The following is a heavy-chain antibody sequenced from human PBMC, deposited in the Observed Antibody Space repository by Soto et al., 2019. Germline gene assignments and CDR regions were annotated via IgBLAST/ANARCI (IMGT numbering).Heavy chain of an antibody. D-gene: IGHD5-12*01. CDR2: INHSGST. CDR3: ARGNVDIVATVFDY. J-gene: IGHJ4*02. CDR1: GGSFSGYY. Sequence: QVQLQQWGAGLLKPSETLSLTCAVYGGSFSGYYWSWIRQPPGKGLEWIGEINHSGSTNYNPSLKSRVTISVDTSRTQFSLKLSSVTAADTAVYYCARGNVDIVATVFDYWGQGTLVTVSS. V-gene: IGHV4-34*01.